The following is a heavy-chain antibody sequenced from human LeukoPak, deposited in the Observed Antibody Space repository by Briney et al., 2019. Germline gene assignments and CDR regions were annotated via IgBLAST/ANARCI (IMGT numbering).Heavy chain of an antibody. V-gene: IGHV3-23*01. CDR3: VRVNYGGNSGYHFDY. Sequence: GGSLRLSCAASGFDLWRYAMSWVRQAPGKGLEWVADISDGGEDTHYADSVQGRFRVSRDNSKKTLFLQLGSLRVQDTAIYHCVRVNYGGNSGYHFDYWGQGTLVIVSS. D-gene: IGHD4-23*01. CDR2: ISDGGEDT. CDR1: GFDLWRYA. J-gene: IGHJ4*02.